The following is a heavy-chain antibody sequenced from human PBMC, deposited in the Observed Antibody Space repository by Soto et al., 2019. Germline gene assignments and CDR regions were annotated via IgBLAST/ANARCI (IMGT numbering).Heavy chain of an antibody. CDR2: ISYDGSNK. CDR3: AKELGWGYSYGTIDY. CDR1: GFTFSSYG. J-gene: IGHJ4*02. V-gene: IGHV3-30*18. Sequence: QVQLVESGGGVVQPGRSLRLSCAASGFTFSSYGMHWVRQAPGKGLAWVAVISYDGSNKYYADSVKGRFTISRDNSKNTLYLQMNSLRAEDTAVYYCAKELGWGYSYGTIDYWGQGTLVTVSS. D-gene: IGHD5-18*01.